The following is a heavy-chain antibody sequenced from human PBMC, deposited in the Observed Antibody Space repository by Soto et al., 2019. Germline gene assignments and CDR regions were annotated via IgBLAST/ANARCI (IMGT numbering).Heavy chain of an antibody. CDR3: ARVTSTGWRLMDV. J-gene: IGHJ6*02. V-gene: IGHV1-3*01. CDR1: GYTFTTYA. CDR2: INAGNGNT. D-gene: IGHD6-19*01. Sequence: VASVKVSCKASGYTFTTYAMHWVRQAPGQRLEWMGWINAGNGNTKYSQKFQGRVTITRDTSAGTAYMELSSLRSEDTAVYYCARVTSTGWRLMDVWGQGTTVTVSS.